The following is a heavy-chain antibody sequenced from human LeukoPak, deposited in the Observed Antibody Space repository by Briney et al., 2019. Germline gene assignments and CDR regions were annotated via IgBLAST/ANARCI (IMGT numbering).Heavy chain of an antibody. CDR2: ISGSGGST. D-gene: IGHD2-15*01. CDR1: GFTFSGYA. V-gene: IGHV3-23*01. CDR3: AKGGSCSGGSCYSLGGYMDV. Sequence: GGSLRLSCAASGFTFSGYAMSWVRQAPGKGLEWVSAISGSGGSTYYADSVKGRFTISRDNSKNTLYLQMNSLRAEATAVYYCAKGGSCSGGSCYSLGGYMDVWGKGTTVTVSS. J-gene: IGHJ6*03.